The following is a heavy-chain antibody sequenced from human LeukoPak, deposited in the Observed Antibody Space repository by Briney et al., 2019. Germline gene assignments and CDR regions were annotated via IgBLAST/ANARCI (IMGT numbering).Heavy chain of an antibody. CDR1: GGTFSSYA. Sequence: ASVKVSCKASGGTFSSYAISWVRQAPGQGLEWMGGIIPIFGTANYAQKFQGRVTITADKSTSTAYMELSSLRSDDTAVYYCARDGTTTFSSYYYYYMDVWGKGTTVTISS. D-gene: IGHD1-1*01. J-gene: IGHJ6*03. CDR3: ARDGTTTFSSYYYYYMDV. V-gene: IGHV1-69*06. CDR2: IIPIFGTA.